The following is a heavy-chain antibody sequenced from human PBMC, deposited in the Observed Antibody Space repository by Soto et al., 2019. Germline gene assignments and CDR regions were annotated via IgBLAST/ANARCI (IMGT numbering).Heavy chain of an antibody. CDR2: ISAYNGNT. J-gene: IGHJ4*02. Sequence: ASVKVSCKASGYTFTSYGISWVRQAPGQGLEWMGWISAYNGNTNYAQKLQGRVTMTTDTSTSTAYMELRSLRSDDTAVYYCAGQADYDSSGYYYYDYWGQGTLVTVSS. V-gene: IGHV1-18*01. D-gene: IGHD3-22*01. CDR1: GYTFTSYG. CDR3: AGQADYDSSGYYYYDY.